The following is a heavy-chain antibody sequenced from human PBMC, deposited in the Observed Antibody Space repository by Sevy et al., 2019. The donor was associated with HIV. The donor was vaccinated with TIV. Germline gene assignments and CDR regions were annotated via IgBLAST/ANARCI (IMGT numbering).Heavy chain of an antibody. Sequence: SETLSLTCAVSGYSISSGYYWGWIRQPPGKGLEWIGSIYHSGSTYYNPSLKSRVTISVDTSKNQFSLKLSSVTAADTAVYYCAGDAGSGGAFDIWGQGTMVTVSS. D-gene: IGHD1-26*01. CDR2: IYHSGST. CDR3: AGDAGSGGAFDI. CDR1: GYSISSGYY. V-gene: IGHV4-38-2*02. J-gene: IGHJ3*02.